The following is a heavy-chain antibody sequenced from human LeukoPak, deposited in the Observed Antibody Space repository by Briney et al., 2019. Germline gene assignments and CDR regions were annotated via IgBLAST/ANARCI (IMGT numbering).Heavy chain of an antibody. CDR2: IWYDGSIK. J-gene: IGHJ5*02. D-gene: IGHD4-17*01. CDR3: ARDYGDYFRWFDP. CDR1: GFTFSSYG. V-gene: IGHV3-33*01. Sequence: GGSLRLSCAASGFTFSSYGMHWVRQAPGKGLEWVAVIWYDGSIKYYGDSVKGRFTISRDNPKNTLYLQMNSLRAEDTAVYYCARDYGDYFRWFDPWGQGTLVTVSS.